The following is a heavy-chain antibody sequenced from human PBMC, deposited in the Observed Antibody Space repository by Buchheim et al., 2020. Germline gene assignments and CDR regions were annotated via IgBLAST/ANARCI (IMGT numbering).Heavy chain of an antibody. D-gene: IGHD3-22*01. Sequence: QVQLQESGPGLVKPSQTLSLTCTVSGGSISSGSYYWSWIRQPAGKGLEWIGRIYTSGRTNYNPSLKSRVTLSVDTSKNQFSLKLSSVTAADTAVYYCARENSYLNSSGYYVFYYFDYWGQGTL. V-gene: IGHV4-61*02. J-gene: IGHJ4*02. CDR3: ARENSYLNSSGYYVFYYFDY. CDR2: IYTSGRT. CDR1: GGSISSGSYY.